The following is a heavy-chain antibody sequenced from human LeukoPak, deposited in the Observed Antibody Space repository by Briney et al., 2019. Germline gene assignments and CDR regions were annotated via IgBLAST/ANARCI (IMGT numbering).Heavy chain of an antibody. D-gene: IGHD3-9*01. V-gene: IGHV3-23*01. CDR3: AKWGDYDVLTGYYVPDY. CDR1: GFTFSNYA. Sequence: GGSLRLSCAASGFTFSNYAMSWVRQAPGKGLEWVSAILGSGGGTYYADSVKGRFTVSRDNSKSTLYLQMNSLRAEDTALYYCAKWGDYDVLTGYYVPDYWGQGTLVTVSS. CDR2: ILGSGGGT. J-gene: IGHJ4*02.